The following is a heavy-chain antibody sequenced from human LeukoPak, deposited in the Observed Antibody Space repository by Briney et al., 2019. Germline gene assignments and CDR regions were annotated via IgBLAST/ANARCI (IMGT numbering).Heavy chain of an antibody. D-gene: IGHD5-18*01. J-gene: IGHJ3*02. CDR1: GGSISSYY. CDR2: IYYSGST. CDR3: ARRGYSYGSRGAFDI. Sequence: SETLSLTCTVSGGSISSYYWSWIQQPPGKGLEWIGYIYYSGSTNYNPSLKSRVTISVDTSKNQFSLKLSSVTAADTAVYYCARRGYSYGSRGAFDIWGQGTMVTVSS. V-gene: IGHV4-59*01.